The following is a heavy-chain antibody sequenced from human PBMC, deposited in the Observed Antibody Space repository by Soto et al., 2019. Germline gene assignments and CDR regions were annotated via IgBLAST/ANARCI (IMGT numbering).Heavy chain of an antibody. CDR3: AKHRIGTLSE. V-gene: IGHV3-23*01. Sequence: VQVLESGGGLVQPGDSLRLSCAASGFTFRNYAIAWVRQAPGKGLEWVSVITGSGAGIYYADSVKGRFTISRDNSRDTDYLQMNSMRAEDTAVYYCAKHRIGTLSEWGQGNMVTVSS. J-gene: IGHJ4*02. CDR2: ITGSGAGI. D-gene: IGHD1-26*01. CDR1: GFTFRNYA.